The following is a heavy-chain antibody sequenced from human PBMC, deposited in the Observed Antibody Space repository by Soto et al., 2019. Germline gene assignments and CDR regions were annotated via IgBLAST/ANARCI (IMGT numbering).Heavy chain of an antibody. Sequence: QVPLVQSGAEVKSPAASVKISCKTSGYTFTNYGITWVRQAPGQGLEWVGWVNGDSGNTNYAPKMEGRVTMTTDASTSTADMELRRLRSDDTGVYYCSRGSGLNDGSDLWGQGTVVTV. V-gene: IGHV1-18*01. CDR1: GYTFTNYG. CDR3: SRGSGLNDGSDL. CDR2: VNGDSGNT. J-gene: IGHJ3*01.